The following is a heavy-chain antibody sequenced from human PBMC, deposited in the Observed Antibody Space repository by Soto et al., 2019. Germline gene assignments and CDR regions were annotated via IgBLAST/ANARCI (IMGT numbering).Heavy chain of an antibody. CDR3: ARAATVIGNWFDP. Sequence: PSETLSLTCTVSGGSISSGGYYWRWIRQHPGKGLEWIGYIYYSGSTYYNPSLKSRVTISVDTSKNQFSLKLSSVTAADTAVYYCARAATVIGNWFDPWGQGTLVTVSS. D-gene: IGHD4-4*01. CDR2: IYYSGST. J-gene: IGHJ5*02. V-gene: IGHV4-31*03. CDR1: GGSISSGGYY.